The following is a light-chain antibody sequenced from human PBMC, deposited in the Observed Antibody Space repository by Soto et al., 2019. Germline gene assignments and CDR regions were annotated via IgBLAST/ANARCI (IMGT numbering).Light chain of an antibody. Sequence: QSVLTQPASVSGSPGQSITISCTGTSSDVGGYNYVSWYQQHPGKAPKLMIYDVSNRPSGVSNRFSGSKSGNTASLTISGLQAENEADYYFSSYTSSSTYVFGTWTKLTVL. CDR3: SSYTSSSTYV. CDR1: SSDVGGYNY. J-gene: IGLJ1*01. V-gene: IGLV2-14*01. CDR2: DVS.